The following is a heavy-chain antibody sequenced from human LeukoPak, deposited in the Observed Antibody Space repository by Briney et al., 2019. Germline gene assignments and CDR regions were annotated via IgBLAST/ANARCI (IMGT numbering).Heavy chain of an antibody. CDR3: AKFSRDYYYYYMDV. J-gene: IGHJ6*03. V-gene: IGHV1-18*01. D-gene: IGHD3-10*01. CDR1: GYTFTSYG. CDR2: ISAYNGNT. Sequence: ASVKVSCKASGYTFTSYGISWVRQAPGQGLEWMGWISAYNGNTNYAQKLQGRVTMTTDTSTSTAYMELRSLRSDGTAVYYCAKFSRDYYYYYMDVWGKGTTVTVSS.